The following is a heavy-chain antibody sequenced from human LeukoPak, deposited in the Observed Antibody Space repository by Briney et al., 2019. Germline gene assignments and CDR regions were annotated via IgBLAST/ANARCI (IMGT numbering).Heavy chain of an antibody. CDR2: MNPNSGNT. CDR3: ARGQEGVDGDLFDP. J-gene: IGHJ5*02. D-gene: IGHD3-10*01. Sequence: SVKVSCKASGYTFTSYDINWVRQATGQGLEWMGWMNPNSGNTGYAQRFQGRVTMTRNTSISTAYMELSSLRSEDTAVYYCARGQEGVDGDLFDPWGQGTLVTVSS. CDR1: GYTFTSYD. V-gene: IGHV1-8*01.